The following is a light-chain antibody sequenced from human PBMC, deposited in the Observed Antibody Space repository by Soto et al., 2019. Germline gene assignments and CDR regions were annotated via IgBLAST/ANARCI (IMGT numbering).Light chain of an antibody. Sequence: QAVVTQPPSASGTPGQRVTISCSGSSSNIGSHTVNWYQQLPGTAPKLLIYNNNQRPSGVPDRFSGSRSGTSASLAISGLQSEDEADFYCAAWDDSLRGVVFGGGTKVTVL. CDR2: NNN. CDR1: SSNIGSHT. V-gene: IGLV1-44*01. CDR3: AAWDDSLRGVV. J-gene: IGLJ2*01.